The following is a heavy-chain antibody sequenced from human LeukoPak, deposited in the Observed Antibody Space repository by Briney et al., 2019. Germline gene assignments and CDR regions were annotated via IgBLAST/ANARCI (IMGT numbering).Heavy chain of an antibody. CDR1: GFPFSDYY. V-gene: IGHV3-11*01. Sequence: GSLSLSCAASGFPFSDYYMSWIRPAPGKGLEWVSYISSSGSTIYYADSVKGRFTISRDNAKNSLYLQMNSLRAEDTAVYYCARGTWLRPVDYWGQGPRVTVSS. J-gene: IGHJ4*02. D-gene: IGHD5-12*01. CDR3: ARGTWLRPVDY. CDR2: ISSSGSTI.